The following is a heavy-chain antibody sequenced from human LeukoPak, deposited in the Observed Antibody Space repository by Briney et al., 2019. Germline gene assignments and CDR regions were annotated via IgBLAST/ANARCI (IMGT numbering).Heavy chain of an antibody. CDR2: MNPNSGNT. Sequence: GASVTVSCKASGYTFTSYDINWVRQATGQGLEWMGWMNPNSGNTGYAQKFQGRVTMTRNTSISTAYMELSSLRSEDTAVYYCARADRLHGGPYLIGPWGQGTLVTVSS. V-gene: IGHV1-8*01. J-gene: IGHJ5*02. D-gene: IGHD3-16*01. CDR3: ARADRLHGGPYLIGP. CDR1: GYTFTSYD.